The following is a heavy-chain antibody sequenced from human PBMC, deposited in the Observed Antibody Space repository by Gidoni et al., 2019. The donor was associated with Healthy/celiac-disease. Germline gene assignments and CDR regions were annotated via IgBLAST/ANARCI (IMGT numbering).Heavy chain of an antibody. CDR2: IWYDGSNK. V-gene: IGHV3-33*01. D-gene: IGHD2-2*03. CDR3: AFSIARLGIGFDY. J-gene: IGHJ4*02. CDR1: GFSFSSYG. Sequence: QVQLVESGGGVVQPGRSLRLYCAASGFSFSSYGMHWVRQAPGKGLEWVAVIWYDGSNKYYADSVKGRFTISRDNSKNTLYLQMNSLRAEDTAVYYCAFSIARLGIGFDYWGQGTLVTVSS.